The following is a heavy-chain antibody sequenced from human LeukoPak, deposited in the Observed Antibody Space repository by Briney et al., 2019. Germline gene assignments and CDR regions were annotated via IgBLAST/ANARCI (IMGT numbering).Heavy chain of an antibody. Sequence: SETLSLTCTVSGVSISRSNYYWGWIRQPPGKGLEWIASISYSGSTYYNASVKSRVTISRDTSKNQFSLSLNSVTAADPAVYCVRVKGGSISDSWGQGTLVTVSS. J-gene: IGHJ4*02. CDR3: RVKGGSISDS. CDR1: GVSISRSNYY. D-gene: IGHD1-26*01. CDR2: ISYSGST. V-gene: IGHV4-39*07.